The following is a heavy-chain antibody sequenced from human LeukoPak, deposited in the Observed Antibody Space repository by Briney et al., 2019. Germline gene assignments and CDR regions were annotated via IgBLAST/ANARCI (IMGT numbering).Heavy chain of an antibody. CDR3: ARGRYDSRGYYYYDY. CDR1: GGSFSSYY. CDR2: IYYSGST. J-gene: IGHJ4*02. Sequence: SETLSLTCAVYGGSFSSYYWSWIRQPPGKGLEWIGYIYYSGSTNYNPSLKSRITISVDTSKNQFSLKLSSVTAADTAVYYCARGRYDSRGYYYYDYWGRGTLVTVSS. D-gene: IGHD3-22*01. V-gene: IGHV4-59*01.